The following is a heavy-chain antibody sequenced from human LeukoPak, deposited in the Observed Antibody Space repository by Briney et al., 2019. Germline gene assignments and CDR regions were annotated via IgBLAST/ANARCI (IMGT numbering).Heavy chain of an antibody. CDR3: ARQIASAGTAGFDF. J-gene: IGHJ4*02. CDR1: GGSISSYY. CDR2: IYSTGST. V-gene: IGHV4-4*07. Sequence: SETLSLTCTVSGGSISSYYWSWFRQPAGKGLEWIGRIYSTGSTNYNPSLKSRVTVSVDTSKNQFSLRLRSVTAADTAVYYCARQIASAGTAGFDFWGQGALVTVSS. D-gene: IGHD6-13*01.